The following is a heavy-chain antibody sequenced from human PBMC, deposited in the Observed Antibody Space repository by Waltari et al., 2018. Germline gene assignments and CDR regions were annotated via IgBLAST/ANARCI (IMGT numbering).Heavy chain of an antibody. D-gene: IGHD6-13*01. Sequence: QVQLQESGPGLVKPSETLSLTCTVSGGSISSYYWSWIRQPAGKGLEWIGRIYTSWRTNYSPALKGRVTRSVDTSKNQFSMKLSSVTAADTAGYYCARCGSSSWYYDYWGQGTLVTVSS. J-gene: IGHJ4*02. CDR3: ARCGSSSWYYDY. V-gene: IGHV4-4*07. CDR2: IYTSWRT. CDR1: GGSISSYY.